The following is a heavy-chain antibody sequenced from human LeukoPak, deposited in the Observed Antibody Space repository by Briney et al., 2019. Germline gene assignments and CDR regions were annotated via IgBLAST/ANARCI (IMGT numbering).Heavy chain of an antibody. CDR1: GYSFTSYW. CDR3: ARHPPYYYYYMDV. CDR2: IYPGDSDT. V-gene: IGHV5-51*01. Sequence: KRGESLKISCKGSGYSFTSYWIGWERQMPGKGLEWMGIIYPGDSDTRYSPSFQGQVTISADKSISTAYLQWSSLKASDTAMYYCARHPPYYYYYMDVWGKGTTVTVSS. J-gene: IGHJ6*03.